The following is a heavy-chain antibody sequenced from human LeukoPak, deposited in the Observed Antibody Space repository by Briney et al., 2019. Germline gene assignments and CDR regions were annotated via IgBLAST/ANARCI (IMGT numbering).Heavy chain of an antibody. J-gene: IGHJ4*02. CDR1: GFTFSHYS. CDR3: AREFDYSTSGAGY. Sequence: GGSLRLSCAASGFTFSHYSMNWVRQAPGKGLEWVSSMSINSGLIYYADSVKGRFTISRDNARNSLYLQMNSLRAEDTAVYYCAREFDYSTSGAGYWGQGTLVTVSS. V-gene: IGHV3-21*01. D-gene: IGHD4-11*01. CDR2: MSINSGLI.